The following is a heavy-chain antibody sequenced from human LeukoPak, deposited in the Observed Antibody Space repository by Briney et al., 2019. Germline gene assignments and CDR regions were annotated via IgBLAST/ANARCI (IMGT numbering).Heavy chain of an antibody. CDR3: ARHGGVGGTRRYYFDY. J-gene: IGHJ4*02. CDR1: GGSISSSSYY. D-gene: IGHD4-23*01. CDR2: IYYSGST. Sequence: MTSETLSLTCTVSGGSISSSSYYWGWIRQPPGKGLEWIGSIYYSGSTYYNPSLKSRVTMSVDTSKNQFSLKLSSVTAADTAVYYCARHGGVGGTRRYYFDYWGQGTLVTVSS. V-gene: IGHV4-39*01.